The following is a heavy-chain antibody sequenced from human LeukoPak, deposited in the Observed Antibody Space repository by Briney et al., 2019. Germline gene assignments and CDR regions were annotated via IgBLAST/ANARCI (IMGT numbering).Heavy chain of an antibody. D-gene: IGHD3-22*01. CDR3: AKPPGDSSGYPDY. CDR2: ISYDGSNK. V-gene: IGHV3-30*18. J-gene: IGHJ4*02. Sequence: PGGSLRLSCAASGFTFSSYGMHWVRQAPGKGLEWVAVISYDGSNKYYADSVKGRFTISRDNSKNTLYLQMNSLRAEDTAVYYCAKPPGDSSGYPDYWGQGTLVTVSS. CDR1: GFTFSSYG.